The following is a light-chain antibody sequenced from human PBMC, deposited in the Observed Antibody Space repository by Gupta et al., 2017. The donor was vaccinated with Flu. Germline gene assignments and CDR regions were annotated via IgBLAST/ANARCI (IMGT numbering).Light chain of an antibody. CDR1: QSGCYSTNNKNY. Sequence: LGEQATINCKSSQSGCYSTNNKNYLDWSKHKAGHRPELLIHWASTREAGVAVQSSGSGFGTGLTLTISVRQVEAEEFYYCQQYENNPMYTFGHGTKLEIK. J-gene: IGKJ2*01. V-gene: IGKV4-1*01. CDR3: QQYENNPMYT. CDR2: WAS.